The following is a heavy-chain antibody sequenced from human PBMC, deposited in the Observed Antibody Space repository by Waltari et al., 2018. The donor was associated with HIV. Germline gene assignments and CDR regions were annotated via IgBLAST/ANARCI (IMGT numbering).Heavy chain of an antibody. CDR1: GGTFSAYA. CDR2: IIPILGST. D-gene: IGHD4-17*01. J-gene: IGHJ6*02. CDR3: ARGDSGDYVAYGMDV. V-gene: IGHV1-69*01. Sequence: QVPLVQSGAEVKKPGSSVKVSCKASGGTFSAYAIRWVRQAPGQGLEWMGGIIPILGSTNYAHKFQGRVTITADESTSTAYMELRSLRSEDTAVYYCARGDSGDYVAYGMDVWGQGTTVTVSS.